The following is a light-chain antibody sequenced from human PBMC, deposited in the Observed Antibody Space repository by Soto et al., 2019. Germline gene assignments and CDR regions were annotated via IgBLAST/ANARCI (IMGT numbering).Light chain of an antibody. V-gene: IGKV3-11*01. J-gene: IGKJ4*01. CDR1: QSVNSY. CDR3: QQRGMWPLT. CDR2: DAS. Sequence: EIVLTQSPATLSLSPGERATLSCRASQSVNSYLAWYQQKPGQAPRLLIYDASNRATGIPARFSGSGSGTDFTLTISSLEPEDFAVYYCQQRGMWPLTCGGGTKVEIK.